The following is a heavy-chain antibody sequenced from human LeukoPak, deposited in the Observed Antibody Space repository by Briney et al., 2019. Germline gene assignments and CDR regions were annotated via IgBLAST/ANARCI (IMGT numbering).Heavy chain of an antibody. V-gene: IGHV1-46*01. J-gene: IGHJ4*02. D-gene: IGHD2-2*01. CDR1: GYTFTSYY. Sequence: ASVKVSCKASGYTFTSYYMNWVRQAPGQGLEWMGIINPNSGSTNYAQKFQGRVTMTADESTSTAYMELSSLRSEDTAVYYCARSPIVVVPAAMDYWGQGTLVTASS. CDR3: ARSPIVVVPAAMDY. CDR2: INPNSGST.